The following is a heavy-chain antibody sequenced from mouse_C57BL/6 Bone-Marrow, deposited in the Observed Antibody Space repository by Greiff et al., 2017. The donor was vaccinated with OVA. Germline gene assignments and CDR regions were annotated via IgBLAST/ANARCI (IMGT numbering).Heavy chain of an antibody. J-gene: IGHJ4*01. D-gene: IGHD1-1*01. CDR3: VRHGILRSVSYYYAMDY. CDR1: GFSFNTYA. V-gene: IGHV10-1*01. CDR2: IRSKSNNYAT. Sequence: EVQVVESGGGLVQPKGSLKLSCAASGFSFNTYAMNWVRQAPGKGLEWVARIRSKSNNYATYYADSVKDRFTISRDDSESMLYLQMNNLKTEDTAMYYCVRHGILRSVSYYYAMDYWGQGTSVTVSS.